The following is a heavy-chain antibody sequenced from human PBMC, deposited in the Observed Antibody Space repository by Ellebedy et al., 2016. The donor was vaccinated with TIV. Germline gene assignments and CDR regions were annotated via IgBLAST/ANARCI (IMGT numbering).Heavy chain of an antibody. D-gene: IGHD2-2*01. CDR3: AREIVVVPAALRDGWFDP. V-gene: IGHV3-33*01. CDR2: IWYDGSNK. Sequence: GGSLRLXXAASGFTFSSYGMHWVRQAPGKGLEWVAVIWYDGSNKYYADSVKGRFTISRDNSKNTLYLQMNSLRAEDTAVYYCAREIVVVPAALRDGWFDPWGQGTLVTVSS. CDR1: GFTFSSYG. J-gene: IGHJ5*02.